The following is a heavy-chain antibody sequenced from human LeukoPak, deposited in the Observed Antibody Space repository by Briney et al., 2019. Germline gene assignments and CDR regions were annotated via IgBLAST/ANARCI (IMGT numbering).Heavy chain of an antibody. D-gene: IGHD6-19*01. CDR2: ISAYNGNT. Sequence: GASVKVSCKASGYTFTSYGISWVRQAPGQGLEWMGRISAYNGNTNYAQKLQGRVTMTTDTSTSTAYMELRSLRSDDTAVYYCARVQWLDRGFLGWFDPWGQGTLVTVSS. V-gene: IGHV1-18*01. J-gene: IGHJ5*02. CDR1: GYTFTSYG. CDR3: ARVQWLDRGFLGWFDP.